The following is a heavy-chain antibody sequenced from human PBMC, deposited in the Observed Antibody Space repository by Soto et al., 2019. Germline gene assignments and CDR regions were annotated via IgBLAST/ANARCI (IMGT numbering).Heavy chain of an antibody. CDR2: IGTLHDT. D-gene: IGHD3-16*01. CDR1: GFTFSASD. V-gene: IGHV3-13*01. Sequence: EVQLVESGGGLVQPGGSLRLSCAASGFTFSASDMHWVRQAPGKGLEWVAAIGTLHDTFYPDSVKGRFIIFRENANNYLYLQMESLRADDTAVYYCARQASYWHGGGGWLDPWGQGALVTVSS. J-gene: IGHJ5*02. CDR3: ARQASYWHGGGGWLDP.